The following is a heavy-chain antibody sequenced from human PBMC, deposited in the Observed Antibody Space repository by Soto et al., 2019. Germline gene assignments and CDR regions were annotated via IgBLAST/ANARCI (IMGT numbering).Heavy chain of an antibody. J-gene: IGHJ3*02. CDR3: ARARVPTISEDGFDI. CDR1: GYTFTAYY. CDR2: VNPNTSGT. V-gene: IGHV1-2*02. D-gene: IGHD5-12*01. Sequence: QVQLVQSGAEVEKPGASVKVSCRASGYTFTAYYIHWVRQAPGQGLEWMGWVNPNTSGTKYAQNFQGRVTMTRDTSVSTAYMEMGRLTSDDTAVYFCARARVPTISEDGFDIWGQGTLVTVSS.